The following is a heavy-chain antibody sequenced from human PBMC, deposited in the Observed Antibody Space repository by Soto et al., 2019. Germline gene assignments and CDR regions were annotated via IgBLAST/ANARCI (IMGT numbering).Heavy chain of an antibody. CDR2: IYYSGST. J-gene: IGHJ4*02. V-gene: IGHV4-59*01. CDR1: GGSISSYY. CDR3: ARGVNYYGSGGYYLAY. D-gene: IGHD3-10*01. Sequence: QVQLQESGPGLVKPSETLSLTCTVSGGSISSYYWSWIRQPPGKGLEWIGCIYYSGSTNYNPSLNSRVTISVDTSKNHFSLKLSSVTAADTAVYYCARGVNYYGSGGYYLAYWGQGTLVTASS.